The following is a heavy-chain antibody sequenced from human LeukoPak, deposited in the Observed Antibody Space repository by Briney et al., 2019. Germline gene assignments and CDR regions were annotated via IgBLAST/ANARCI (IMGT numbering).Heavy chain of an antibody. Sequence: SETLSPTCILSARSPSSRCSHCGWLRQPPGKGLEWIGYIHNSGSTLYNPSLKSRVTISLETSKNQFSLEVTSVTDAVMAGLYLARASGDGGFGGRGTPVTVSS. CDR2: IHNSGST. CDR1: ARSPSSRCSH. CDR3: ARASGDGGF. D-gene: IGHD5-24*01. J-gene: IGHJ4*02. V-gene: IGHV4-61*01.